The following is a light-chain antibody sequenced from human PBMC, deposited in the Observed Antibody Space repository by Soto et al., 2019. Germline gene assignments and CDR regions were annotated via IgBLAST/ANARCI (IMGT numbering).Light chain of an antibody. CDR3: CSYAGRDTLYV. CDR2: DVS. CDR1: STDVGGYNY. V-gene: IGLV2-11*01. Sequence: QSVRTQLRSVSGAPGQSVTISCTGTSTDVGGYNYVSWYQQHPGKVPKLMLYDVSKRPSGVPDRFSGSKSGNTASLTISGLQAEDEADYYCCSYAGRDTLYVFGSGTKVTVL. J-gene: IGLJ1*01.